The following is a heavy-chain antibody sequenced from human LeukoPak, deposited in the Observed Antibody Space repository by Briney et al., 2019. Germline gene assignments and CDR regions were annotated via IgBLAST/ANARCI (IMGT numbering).Heavy chain of an antibody. CDR3: ARDWGDCSSTSCYTHLGY. Sequence: GASVKVSCKASGGTFSSYAMSWVRQAPGQGLEWMGRIIPILGIANYAQKFQGRVTITADKSTSTAYMELSSLRSEDTAVYYCARDWGDCSSTSCYTHLGYWGQGTLVTVSS. J-gene: IGHJ4*02. V-gene: IGHV1-69*04. CDR2: IIPILGIA. CDR1: GGTFSSYA. D-gene: IGHD2-2*02.